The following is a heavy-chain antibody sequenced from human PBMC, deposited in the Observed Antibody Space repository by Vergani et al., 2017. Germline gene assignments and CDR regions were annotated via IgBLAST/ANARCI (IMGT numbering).Heavy chain of an antibody. CDR2: ISAYNGNT. J-gene: IGHJ5*02. V-gene: IGHV1-18*04. D-gene: IGHD3-10*01. CDR3: ARDSGRYEPWGFDP. Sequence: QLVQSGPEVKKPGTSVKVSCKASGYTFTSYGIRWVRQAPGQGLEWMGWISAYNGNTNYAQKLQGRVTMTTDTSTSTAYMELRSLRSDDTAVYYCARDSGRYEPWGFDPWGQGTLVTVSS. CDR1: GYTFTSYG.